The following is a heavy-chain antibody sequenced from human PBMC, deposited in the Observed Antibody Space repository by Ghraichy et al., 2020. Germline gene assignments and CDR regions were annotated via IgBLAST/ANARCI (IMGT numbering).Heavy chain of an antibody. Sequence: GSLRLSCAASGFTFSSYAMSWVRQAPGKGLEWVSAISGSGGSTYYADSVKGRFTISRDNSKNTLYLQMNSLRAEDTAVYYCAKPEEGRGYDSSGYYPDAFDIWGQGTMVTVSS. V-gene: IGHV3-23*01. CDR2: ISGSGGST. J-gene: IGHJ3*02. CDR3: AKPEEGRGYDSSGYYPDAFDI. D-gene: IGHD3-22*01. CDR1: GFTFSSYA.